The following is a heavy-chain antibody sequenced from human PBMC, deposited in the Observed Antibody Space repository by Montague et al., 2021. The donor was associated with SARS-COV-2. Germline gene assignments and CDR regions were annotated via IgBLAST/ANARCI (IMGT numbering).Heavy chain of an antibody. D-gene: IGHD5-12*01. V-gene: IGHV3-30*04. CDR2: ISYDGSNK. J-gene: IGHJ6*02. CDR1: GFTFSSYA. Sequence: SLRLSCAASGFTFSSYAMHWVRQAPGKGLEWVAVISYDGSNKYYVDSVKGRFTISRDNSKNTLYLQMNSLGAEDTAVYYCARDWDGYDLDYGMDVWGQGTTVTVSS. CDR3: ARDWDGYDLDYGMDV.